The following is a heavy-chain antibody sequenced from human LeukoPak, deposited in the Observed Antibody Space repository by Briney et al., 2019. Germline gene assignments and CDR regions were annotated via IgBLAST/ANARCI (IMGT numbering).Heavy chain of an antibody. V-gene: IGHV4-59*11. J-gene: IGHJ4*02. CDR1: GGSISGHY. D-gene: IGHD1-1*01. CDR3: ARAGEWNDLGF. CDR2: IHYSGST. Sequence: SETLSLTCTVSGGSISGHYWSWIRQPPGKRLEYIGYIHYSGSTNYNPSLKSRVTISVDSSKNQYSLKVKSVTAADTAVYYCARAGEWNDLGFWGQGTLVTVSS.